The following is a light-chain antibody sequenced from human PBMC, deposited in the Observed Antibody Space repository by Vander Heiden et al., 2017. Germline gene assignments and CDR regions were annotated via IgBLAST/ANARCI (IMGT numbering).Light chain of an antibody. V-gene: IGLV3-19*01. CDR1: SLNTYY. CDR2: GEN. Sequence: SSHLPHHPALSVPLGQTVRITCQGDSLNTYYASWYQQKPGQAPLLVIFGENIRPSGIPDRFSGSTSGDVSSLTITGAQAEDEADYYCNSRDTSGTLLVFGGGTKVTVL. J-gene: IGLJ3*02. CDR3: NSRDTSGTLLV.